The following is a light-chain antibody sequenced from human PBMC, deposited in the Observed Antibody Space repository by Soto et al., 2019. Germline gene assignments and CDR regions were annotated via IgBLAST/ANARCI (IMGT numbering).Light chain of an antibody. CDR3: QEYTTSFTWT. CDR1: QSITDR. CDR2: KAS. Sequence: DIQMTQSPSTLSASVGDKVTITCRASQSITDRLAWYQQKSGRAPKVLIYKASTLESGVPARFSASGFGTKFTLTISGLQPDDFATYYCQEYTTSFTWTFGPGTKVEI. J-gene: IGKJ1*01. V-gene: IGKV1-5*03.